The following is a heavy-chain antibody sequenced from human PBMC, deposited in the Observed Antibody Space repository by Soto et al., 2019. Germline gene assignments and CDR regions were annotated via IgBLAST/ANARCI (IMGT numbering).Heavy chain of an antibody. J-gene: IGHJ4*02. Sequence: EVQLVESGGGLVQPGGSLRLSCVASGFTFSSYWMHWVRQAPGKGLVWVSRINSDGSSTSYADSVKGRFTISRDNAKNTLYLQMNSLRAEDTAVYYCAREGYSGYDVVDYWGQGTLVTVSS. D-gene: IGHD5-12*01. CDR2: INSDGSST. CDR1: GFTFSSYW. V-gene: IGHV3-74*01. CDR3: AREGYSGYDVVDY.